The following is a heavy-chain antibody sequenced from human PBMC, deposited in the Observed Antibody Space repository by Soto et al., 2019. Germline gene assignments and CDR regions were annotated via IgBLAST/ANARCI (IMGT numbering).Heavy chain of an antibody. CDR3: ARTSDGSGSYRYYYGMDV. V-gene: IGHV2-70*01. Sequence: SGPTLVNPTQTLTLTCTFSGFSLSTSGMCVSWIRQPPGTALEWLALIDWDDDKYYSTSLKTRLTISKDTSKNQVVLTMTNMDPVDTATYYCARTSDGSGSYRYYYGMDVWGQGTTVTVSS. D-gene: IGHD3-10*01. CDR1: GFSLSTSGMC. CDR2: IDWDDDK. J-gene: IGHJ6*02.